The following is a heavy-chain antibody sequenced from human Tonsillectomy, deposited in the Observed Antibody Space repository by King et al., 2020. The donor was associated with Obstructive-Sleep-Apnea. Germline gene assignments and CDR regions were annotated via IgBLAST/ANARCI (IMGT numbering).Heavy chain of an antibody. CDR2: ISLCYGNT. V-gene: IGHV1-18*01. D-gene: IGHD1-26*01. J-gene: IGHJ4*02. CDR3: ARDVGIVTPTIQHFDY. Sequence: QLVQSGAEVKKPGASVKVSCETSGYTFIRYCITWVRQAPGQGLEWMGWISLCYGNTNFAPKFQGRVSMTTDTSTTTAYVELRSLRSDDTAVYYCARDVGIVTPTIQHFDYCGQGTLVTVSS. CDR1: GYTFIRYC.